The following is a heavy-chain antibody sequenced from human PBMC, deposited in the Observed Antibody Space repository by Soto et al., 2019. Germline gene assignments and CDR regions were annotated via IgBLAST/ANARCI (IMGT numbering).Heavy chain of an antibody. J-gene: IGHJ3*02. V-gene: IGHV3-74*01. CDR1: GFSFSLYW. CDR3: ARDFGEVGATAVYDI. D-gene: IGHD1-26*01. Sequence: PGGSLRLSCAAPGFSFSLYWMHWVRQAPGKGLVWVSRINGDGSDTSYGDSVKGRFTTSRDNAKNTLYLHMNSLGAEDTAVYYCARDFGEVGATAVYDIWGQGTMVTVSS. CDR2: INGDGSDT.